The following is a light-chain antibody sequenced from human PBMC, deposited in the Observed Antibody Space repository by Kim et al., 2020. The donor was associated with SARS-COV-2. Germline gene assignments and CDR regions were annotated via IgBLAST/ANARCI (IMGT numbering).Light chain of an antibody. Sequence: GREVNISCSGSSSNIGNHDVSWFQHLPGTSPKLIIYDNNRRPSGIPDRFSGSKSATSATLGISGLQTGDEAVYYCGTWDSSLNSGIFGGGTQLTVL. CDR1: SSNIGNHD. J-gene: IGLJ2*01. CDR2: DNN. CDR3: GTWDSSLNSGI. V-gene: IGLV1-51*01.